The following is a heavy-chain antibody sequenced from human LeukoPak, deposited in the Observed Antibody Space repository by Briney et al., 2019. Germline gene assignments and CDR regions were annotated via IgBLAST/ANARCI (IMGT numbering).Heavy chain of an antibody. J-gene: IGHJ4*02. CDR1: GFTFSNYA. CDR2: ISYDGSNK. V-gene: IGHV3-30-3*01. D-gene: IGHD3-10*01. CDR3: ARDHRGVRDYFDY. Sequence: GGSLRLSCAASGFTFSNYAMHWVRQAPSKGLEWVAVISYDGSNKYYADSVKGRFTISRDNSKNTLYLQMNSLRAEDTAVYYCARDHRGVRDYFDYWGQGTLVTVSS.